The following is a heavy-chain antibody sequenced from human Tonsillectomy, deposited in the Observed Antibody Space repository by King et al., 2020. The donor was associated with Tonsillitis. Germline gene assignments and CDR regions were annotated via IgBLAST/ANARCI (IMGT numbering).Heavy chain of an antibody. D-gene: IGHD2-15*01. J-gene: IGHJ2*01. CDR3: GLGYCTGGSCYPDWYFDL. CDR2: IIPIFGTP. Sequence: QLVQSGAEVKKPGSSVKVSCKASGGTFSSFGISWVRQAPGQGLEWMGGIIPIFGTPNYAQKFQGRVTISADESTSTAHMELSSLTSEDTAVYYCGLGYCTGGSCYPDWYFDLWGRGTQVTVSS. CDR1: GGTFSSFG. V-gene: IGHV1-69*01.